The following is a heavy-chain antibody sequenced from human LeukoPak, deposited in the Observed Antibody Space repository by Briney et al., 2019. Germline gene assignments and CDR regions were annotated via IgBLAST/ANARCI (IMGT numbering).Heavy chain of an antibody. D-gene: IGHD1-7*01. Sequence: SETLSLTCTVSGGSISGYYWSWIRQPPGKGLEWIGYIYYTGSTNYNPSLKSRVTISVDTSKNQFSLKLSSVTAADTAVYHCGRYRSAGTEGIGIDYWGQGMLVTVSS. CDR2: IYYTGST. CDR1: GGSISGYY. V-gene: IGHV4-59*01. J-gene: IGHJ4*02. CDR3: GRYRSAGTEGIGIDY.